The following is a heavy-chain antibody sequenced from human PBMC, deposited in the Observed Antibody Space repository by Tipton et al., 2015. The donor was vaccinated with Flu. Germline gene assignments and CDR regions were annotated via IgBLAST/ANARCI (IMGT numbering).Heavy chain of an antibody. CDR2: VSRSGNT. J-gene: IGHJ5*02. CDR1: GDSMRRDYY. CDR3: ARQGLGTMGPDWFDP. Sequence: TLSLTCSVSGDSMRRDYYWGWVRQFPGKGLEWIGSVSRSGNTDYNPSLKSRVTISVDTSRNQFSLKLSFVTAADTTVYYCARQGLGTMGPDWFDPWGQGTLVTVSS. V-gene: IGHV4-38-2*01. D-gene: IGHD1-7*01.